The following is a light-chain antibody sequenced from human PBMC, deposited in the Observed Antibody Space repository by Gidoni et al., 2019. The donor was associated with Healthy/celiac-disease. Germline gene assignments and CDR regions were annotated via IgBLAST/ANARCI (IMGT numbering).Light chain of an antibody. CDR1: SSNIGSNP. CDR3: AAWDDSLNGFWV. J-gene: IGLJ3*02. Sequence: QSVLTQPPSASGTHGQRVTISCSGSSSNIGSNPVNWYQQLPGTAPKLLIYSNNQRPSGVPDRFSGSKSGTSASLAISGLQSEDEADYYCAAWDDSLNGFWVFGGGTKLTVL. CDR2: SNN. V-gene: IGLV1-44*01.